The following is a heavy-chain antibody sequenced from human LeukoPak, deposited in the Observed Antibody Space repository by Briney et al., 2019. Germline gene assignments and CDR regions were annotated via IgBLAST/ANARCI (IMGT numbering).Heavy chain of an antibody. CDR3: ARRGTYWNALGC. CDR1: GGSVSDNGFF. J-gene: IGHJ4*02. CDR2: VSYTGST. D-gene: IGHD1-1*01. V-gene: IGHV4-39*01. Sequence: SETLSLTCTVSGGSVSDNGFFWGWIRQPPGKGLEWIGSVSYTGSTHYDPSLKSRVTMSIDTSKNQFSQNLTPVTAADTAVYYCARRGTYWNALGCWGQGALVTVSS.